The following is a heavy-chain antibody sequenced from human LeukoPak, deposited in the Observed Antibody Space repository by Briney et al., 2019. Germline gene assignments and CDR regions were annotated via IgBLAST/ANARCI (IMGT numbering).Heavy chain of an antibody. Sequence: PSETLSLTCTVSGGSISSSSYYWGWIRQPPGKGLEWIGSIYYSGSTYYNPSLKSRVTISVDTSKNQFSLKLSSVTAADTAVYYCARLITMIVVVSGAFDIWGQGTMVTVSS. CDR1: GGSISSSSYY. CDR3: ARLITMIVVVSGAFDI. D-gene: IGHD3-22*01. J-gene: IGHJ3*02. V-gene: IGHV4-39*01. CDR2: IYYSGST.